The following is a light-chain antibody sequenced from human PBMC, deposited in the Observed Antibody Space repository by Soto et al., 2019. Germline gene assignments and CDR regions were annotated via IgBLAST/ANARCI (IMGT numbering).Light chain of an antibody. V-gene: IGKV3-20*01. Sequence: EILLTQSSSTMLWSPGERATLSCRASQSVSSFLAWYQQKPGQAPRLLIYYTSTRATGFPARFSGSGSGTDFTLTISRLEPEDFAVYYCQKCGSSPETFGQGTKVDIK. CDR3: QKCGSSPET. J-gene: IGKJ1*01. CDR2: YTS. CDR1: QSVSSF.